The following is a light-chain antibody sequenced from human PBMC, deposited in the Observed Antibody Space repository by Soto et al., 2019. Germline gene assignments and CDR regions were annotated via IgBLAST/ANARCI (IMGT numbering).Light chain of an antibody. CDR1: SASVSTSYY. CDR3: VLYMGSGMDV. V-gene: IGLV8-61*01. J-gene: IGLJ1*01. CDR2: STN. Sequence: QTVATPEPSFSVSPGRTVTLACGLSSASVSTSYYPSWYQQTPGQAPRTLIYSTNTRSSGDPDRFSGSILANKAALTIAGAQADDESDYYCVLYMGSGMDVFGTGTKLTLL.